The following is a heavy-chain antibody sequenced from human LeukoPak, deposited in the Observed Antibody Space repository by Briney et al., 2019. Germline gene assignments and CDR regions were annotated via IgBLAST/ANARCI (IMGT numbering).Heavy chain of an antibody. J-gene: IGHJ4*02. CDR3: ARRYGSGSSGTFDY. CDR2: IYYSGNT. D-gene: IGHD3-10*01. Sequence: SETLSLTCTVSGGSISGYYWNWIRQPPGKGLEWIGYIYYSGNTNYNPSLKSRVTISVDTSKNQFSLKLSSVTAADTAVHYCARRYGSGSSGTFDYWGQGTLVTVSS. V-gene: IGHV4-59*01. CDR1: GGSISGYY.